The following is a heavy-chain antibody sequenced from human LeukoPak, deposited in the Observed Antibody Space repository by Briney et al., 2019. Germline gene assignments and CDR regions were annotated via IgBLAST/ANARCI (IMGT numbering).Heavy chain of an antibody. Sequence: GGSLRLSCAASGFTFSSYSMNWVRQAPGKGLEWVSSISSSSSYIYYADSVKGRFTISRDNAKNSLYLQMNSLRAEDTAVNYCARGGSSCWWAFDIWGQGTMVTVSS. CDR3: ARGGSSCWWAFDI. J-gene: IGHJ3*02. D-gene: IGHD6-19*01. V-gene: IGHV3-21*01. CDR2: ISSSSSYI. CDR1: GFTFSSYS.